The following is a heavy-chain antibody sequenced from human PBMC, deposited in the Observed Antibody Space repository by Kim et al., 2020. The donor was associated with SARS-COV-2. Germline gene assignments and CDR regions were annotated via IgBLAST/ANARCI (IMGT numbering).Heavy chain of an antibody. CDR2: IYYSGST. CDR1: GGSISSSSYY. D-gene: IGHD5-12*01. V-gene: IGHV4-39*01. J-gene: IGHJ6*02. CDR3: AGEMATILSYYYGMDV. Sequence: SETLSLTCTVSGGSISSSSYYWGWIRQPPEKGLEWIGSIYYSGSTYYNPSLKSRVTISVDTSKNQFSLKLSSVTAADTAVYYCAGEMATILSYYYGMDVWGQGTTVTVSS.